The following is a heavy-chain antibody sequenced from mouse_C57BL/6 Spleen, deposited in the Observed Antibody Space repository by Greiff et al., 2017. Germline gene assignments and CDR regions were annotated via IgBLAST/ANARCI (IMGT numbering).Heavy chain of an antibody. CDR1: GFNIKDDY. CDR2: IDPENGDT. Sequence: EVQLQQSGAELVRPGASVKLSCTASGFNIKDDYMHWVKQRPEQGLEWIGWIDPENGDTEYASKVQGKATITADTSSNTAYLQLSSLTSEDTAVYYCTTAIYYGLAWFAYWGQGTLVTVSA. CDR3: TTAIYYGLAWFAY. J-gene: IGHJ3*01. D-gene: IGHD2-1*01. V-gene: IGHV14-4*01.